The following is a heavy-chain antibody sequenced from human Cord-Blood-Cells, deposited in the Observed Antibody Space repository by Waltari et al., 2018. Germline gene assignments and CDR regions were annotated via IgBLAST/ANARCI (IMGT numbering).Heavy chain of an antibody. CDR1: GFTFSSYE. V-gene: IGHV3-48*03. Sequence: EVQLVESGGGLVQPGGSLRLSCAASGFTFSSYELNWVRQAPGKGLEWVSYISSSGSTIYYADSVKGRFTISRDNAKNSLYLQMNSLRAEDTAVYYCASMYSSSWYQDYWGQGTLVTVSS. CDR2: ISSSGSTI. D-gene: IGHD6-13*01. CDR3: ASMYSSSWYQDY. J-gene: IGHJ4*02.